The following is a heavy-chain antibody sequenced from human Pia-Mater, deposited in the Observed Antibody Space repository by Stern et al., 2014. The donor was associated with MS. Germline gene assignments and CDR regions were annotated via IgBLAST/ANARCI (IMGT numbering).Heavy chain of an antibody. Sequence: QVQPVQSGAEVKKPGASVKVSCKASGYTFTSFGVSWVRQAPGQGLEWMGWISGYTGNTDYSQKFQGRVTMTTDTSTNTAYMELRSLRSDDTAIYYCARDAFGLPAGHFDFWGQGALVTVSS. CDR3: ARDAFGLPAGHFDF. CDR2: ISGYTGNT. V-gene: IGHV1-18*01. J-gene: IGHJ4*02. D-gene: IGHD2-2*01. CDR1: GYTFTSFG.